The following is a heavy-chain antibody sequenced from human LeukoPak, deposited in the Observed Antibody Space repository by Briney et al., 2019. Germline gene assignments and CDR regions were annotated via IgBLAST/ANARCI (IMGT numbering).Heavy chain of an antibody. D-gene: IGHD5-12*01. Sequence: GGSLRLSCAASGFTFSSYAISWVRQAPGKGLEWVSSISGGGGVTYYADSVKGRFTISRDNFKNTLYLQMNSLRAEDTAVYYCAKDPRVATIEIFDYWGQGTLVTVSS. V-gene: IGHV3-23*01. J-gene: IGHJ4*02. CDR3: AKDPRVATIEIFDY. CDR2: ISGGGGVT. CDR1: GFTFSSYA.